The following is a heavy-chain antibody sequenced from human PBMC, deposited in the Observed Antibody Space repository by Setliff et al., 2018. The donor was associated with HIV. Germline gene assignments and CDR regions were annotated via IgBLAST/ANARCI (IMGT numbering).Heavy chain of an antibody. Sequence: PGESLKISCAVSGFNVDDYGMSWVRQVPGKGLEWVGGINWNGGSTGYVDSVKGRFTISRDNPKSSLYLRMNSLRAEDTAVYYCARVPVVVVPAALSANSYSDSWGQGTLVTVSS. CDR3: ARVPVVVVPAALSANSYSDS. V-gene: IGHV3-20*04. D-gene: IGHD2-15*01. CDR2: INWNGGST. J-gene: IGHJ4*02. CDR1: GFNVDDYG.